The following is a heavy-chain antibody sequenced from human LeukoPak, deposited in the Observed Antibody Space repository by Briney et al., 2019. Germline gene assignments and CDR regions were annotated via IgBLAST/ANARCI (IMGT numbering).Heavy chain of an antibody. CDR1: GFTFSSYS. CDR3: AKGFGSGWTGVFDY. D-gene: IGHD6-19*01. J-gene: IGHJ4*02. Sequence: GGSLRLSCAASGFTFSSYSMNWVRQAPGKGLEWVSGISWNSGSIGYADSVKGRFTISRDNAKNSLYLQMNSLRAEDTALYYCAKGFGSGWTGVFDYWGQGTLVTVSS. V-gene: IGHV3-9*01. CDR2: ISWNSGSI.